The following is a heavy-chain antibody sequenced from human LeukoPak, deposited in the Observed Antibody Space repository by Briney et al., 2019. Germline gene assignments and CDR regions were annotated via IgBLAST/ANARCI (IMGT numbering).Heavy chain of an antibody. CDR2: IWYDGSNK. CDR1: GFTFSSYG. Sequence: PGRSLRLSCAASGFTFSSYGMHWVRQAPGKGLEWVAVIWYDGSNKYYADSVKGRFTISRDNSKNTLYLPMNSLRAEDTAVYYCARSPLWFGELLSTDYWGQGTLVTVSS. CDR3: ARSPLWFGELLSTDY. J-gene: IGHJ4*02. V-gene: IGHV3-33*01. D-gene: IGHD3-10*01.